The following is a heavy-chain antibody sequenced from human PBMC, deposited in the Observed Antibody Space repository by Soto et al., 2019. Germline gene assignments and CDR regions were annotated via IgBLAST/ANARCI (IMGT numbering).Heavy chain of an antibody. CDR2: IIPIFGTA. J-gene: IGHJ4*02. D-gene: IGHD3-22*01. CDR1: GGTFSSYA. Sequence: GALVKVSCKASGGTFSSYAISWVRQAPGQGLEWMGGIIPIFGTANYAQKFQGRVTITADKSTSTAYMELSSLRSEDTAVYYCARDPAYYYDSSGPVWGQGTLVTVSS. V-gene: IGHV1-69*06. CDR3: ARDPAYYYDSSGPV.